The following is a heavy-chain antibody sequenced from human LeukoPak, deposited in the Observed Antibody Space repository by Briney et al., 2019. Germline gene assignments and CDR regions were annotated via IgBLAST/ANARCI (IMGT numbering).Heavy chain of an antibody. CDR1: GFTFSDYG. CDR2: IWSDGSNK. V-gene: IGHV3-33*01. J-gene: IGHJ1*01. Sequence: GGSLRLSCAASGFTFSDYGIHWVRQAPGKGLEWVAVIWSDGSNKYYADSVKGRFTISRDNAKNSLYLQMNSLRAEDTAVYYCARAKEYGSGSYYKNYFQHWGQGTLVTVSS. D-gene: IGHD3-10*01. CDR3: ARAKEYGSGSYYKNYFQH.